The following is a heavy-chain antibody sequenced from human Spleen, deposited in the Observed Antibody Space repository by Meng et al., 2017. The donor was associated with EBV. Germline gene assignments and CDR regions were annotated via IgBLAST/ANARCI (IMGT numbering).Heavy chain of an antibody. V-gene: IGHV1-69*01. Sequence: AQVVASGGGVEKPGSSVKVPCKASGGAFRYSAISWVRQSPGQGLEWMGGLIPDFGTPDYAPNYQDRVTITADESTSTAYMELNSLTTEDTAIYYCARESGRGYTPDFWGQGTLVTVSS. CDR2: LIPDFGTP. CDR3: ARESGRGYTPDF. CDR1: GGAFRYSA. D-gene: IGHD3-10*01. J-gene: IGHJ4*02.